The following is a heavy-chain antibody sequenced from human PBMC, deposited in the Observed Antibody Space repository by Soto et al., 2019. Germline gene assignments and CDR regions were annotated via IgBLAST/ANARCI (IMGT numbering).Heavy chain of an antibody. CDR3: ARSPAPTIFGVVTQGYFDY. Sequence: ASVKVSCKASGYTFTSYGISWVRQAPGQGLEWMGWISAYNGNTNYAQKLQGRVTMTTDTSTSTAYMELRSLRSDDTAVYYCARSPAPTIFGVVTQGYFDYWGQGTLVTVSS. D-gene: IGHD3-3*01. CDR1: GYTFTSYG. J-gene: IGHJ4*02. V-gene: IGHV1-18*01. CDR2: ISAYNGNT.